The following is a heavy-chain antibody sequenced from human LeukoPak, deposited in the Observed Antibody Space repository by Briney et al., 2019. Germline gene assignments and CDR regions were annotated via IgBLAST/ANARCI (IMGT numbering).Heavy chain of an antibody. V-gene: IGHV4-34*01. CDR3: ARGPRGYSYGTAGPIDY. CDR1: GGSFSGYY. Sequence: SETLSLTCAVYGGSFSGYYWSWIRQPPGKGLEWIGEINHSGSTNYNPSLKSRVTISVDTSKNQFSLKLSSVTAADTAVYYCARGPRGYSYGTAGPIDYWGQGTLVTVSS. CDR2: INHSGST. D-gene: IGHD5-18*01. J-gene: IGHJ4*02.